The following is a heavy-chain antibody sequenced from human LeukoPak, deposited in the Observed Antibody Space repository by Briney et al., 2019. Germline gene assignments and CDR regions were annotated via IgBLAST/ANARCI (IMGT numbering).Heavy chain of an antibody. J-gene: IGHJ4*02. CDR3: AKNTSGTYLDY. D-gene: IGHD1-26*01. Sequence: GGSLRLSCAASGFTFSSYAMSWVRQAPGEGLEWVSSISTSGVSTNYADSVKGRFTISRDNSKSMVYLQMNSLRAEDTAVYYCAKNTSGTYLDYWGQGILVTVPS. CDR1: GFTFSSYA. CDR2: ISTSGVST. V-gene: IGHV3-23*01.